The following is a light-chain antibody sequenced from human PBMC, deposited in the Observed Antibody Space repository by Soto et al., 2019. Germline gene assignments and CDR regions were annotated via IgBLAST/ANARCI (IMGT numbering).Light chain of an antibody. CDR3: QHYAGGSRIT. CDR2: GAS. CDR1: RSVSSR. V-gene: IGKV3-20*01. Sequence: EIVMTQSPGTLSLSPGERATLCCRSSRSVSSRLAWYQQKPGQAPRLLISGASSRATGIPDRFSGSGFGTDFTLTISRLEPEDFALYYCQHYAGGSRITFGQGTRLEIK. J-gene: IGKJ5*01.